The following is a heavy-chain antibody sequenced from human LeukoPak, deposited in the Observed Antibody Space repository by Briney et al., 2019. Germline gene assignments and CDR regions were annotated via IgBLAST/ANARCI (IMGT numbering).Heavy chain of an antibody. V-gene: IGHV4-30-4*01. Sequence: SQTLSLTCSVSGGSISSGDYYWSWIRQTPGKGLEWIGNIYYSGSTNYNASLKSRITISLDTSRNQFSLKLTSVTAADTVVYFCARDSALLWFGELDSWGQGTVVTVSS. CDR1: GGSISSGDYY. J-gene: IGHJ4*02. D-gene: IGHD3-10*01. CDR3: ARDSALLWFGELDS. CDR2: IYYSGST.